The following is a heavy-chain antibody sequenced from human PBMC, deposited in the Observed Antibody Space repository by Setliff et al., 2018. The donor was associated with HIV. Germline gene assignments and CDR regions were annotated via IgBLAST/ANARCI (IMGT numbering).Heavy chain of an antibody. CDR2: INHSGAT. J-gene: IGHJ4*02. CDR3: AIGGFCTTSASCFRIFDY. D-gene: IGHD1-26*01. CDR1: GGSFSGYY. Sequence: PSETLSLTCAVYGGSFSGYYWSWIRQSPGKGLEWIGEINHSGATNYNRSLWGRAAISIDKSKNQFSLELTSMNAVDTAVYFCAIGGFCTTSASCFRIFDYWGQGTRVTVSS. V-gene: IGHV4-34*01.